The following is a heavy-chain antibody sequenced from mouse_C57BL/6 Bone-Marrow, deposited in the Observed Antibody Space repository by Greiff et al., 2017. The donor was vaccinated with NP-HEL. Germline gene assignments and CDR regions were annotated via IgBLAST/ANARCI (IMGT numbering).Heavy chain of an antibody. Sequence: QVQLQQPGAELVKPGASVKLSCKASGYTFTSYWMHWVKQRTGQGLEWIGMIHPNSGSTNYNEKFKSKATLTVDKSSSTAYMQLSSLTSEDSAVYYCARELGPYYLDYWGQGTTLTVSS. D-gene: IGHD4-1*01. CDR2: IHPNSGST. CDR1: GYTFTSYW. V-gene: IGHV1-64*01. CDR3: ARELGPYYLDY. J-gene: IGHJ2*01.